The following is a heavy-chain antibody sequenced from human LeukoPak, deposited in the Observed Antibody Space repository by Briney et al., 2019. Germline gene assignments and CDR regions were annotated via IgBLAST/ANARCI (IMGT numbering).Heavy chain of an antibody. CDR2: ISRSSTYI. Sequence: GGSLRLSCAASGFTFSYYTMNWVRQAPGKGLEWVSSISRSSTYIYYADSLKGRFTISRDNAKDSLSLQMNSPRAEDTAVYYCARGDYGDYNFPFDYWGQGTLVTVSS. CDR1: GFTFSYYT. D-gene: IGHD4-17*01. J-gene: IGHJ4*02. CDR3: ARGDYGDYNFPFDY. V-gene: IGHV3-21*01.